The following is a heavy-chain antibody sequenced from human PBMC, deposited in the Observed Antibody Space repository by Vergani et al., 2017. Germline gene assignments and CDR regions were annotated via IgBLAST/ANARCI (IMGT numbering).Heavy chain of an antibody. CDR3: ARVRGGGSYYYYYYGMDV. J-gene: IGHJ6*02. D-gene: IGHD1-26*01. CDR2: IGTAGDT. Sequence: EVQLVESGGGLVQPGGSLRLSCAASGFTFSSYDMHWVRQATGKGLEWVSAIGTAGDTYYPGSVKGRFTISRANAKNSLYLQMNSLRAGDTAVYYCARVRGGGSYYYYYYGMDVWGQGTTVTVSS. CDR1: GFTFSSYD. V-gene: IGHV3-13*04.